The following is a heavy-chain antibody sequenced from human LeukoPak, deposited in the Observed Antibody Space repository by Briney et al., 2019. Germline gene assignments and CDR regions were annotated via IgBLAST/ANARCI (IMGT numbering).Heavy chain of an antibody. CDR3: VRQKKSHGNFDY. V-gene: IGHV3-13*01. D-gene: IGHD1-26*01. J-gene: IGHJ4*02. CDR2: VGIAADT. Sequence: GGSLRLSCAASGFTFSDHAMHWVRQAPGKGLEWVSAVGIAADTFYPGSVKGRFTISRENAKNSLYLQMNSLRVEDTAVYYCVRQKKSHGNFDYWGRGTLVTVSS. CDR1: GFTFSDHA.